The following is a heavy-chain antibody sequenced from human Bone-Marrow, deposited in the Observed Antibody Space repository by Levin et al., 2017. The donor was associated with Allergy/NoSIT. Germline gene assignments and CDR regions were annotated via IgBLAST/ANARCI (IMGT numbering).Heavy chain of an antibody. CDR1: GFTFSNHY. Sequence: PGGSLRLSCAASGFTFSNHYMSWIRQAPGKGLEWVSCISNSGTNTDYADSVKGRFTLSRDNAKNSLYLQMNSLRAEDTALYYCAREGVTRTRGALDAFDIWGQGTMVTVSS. CDR2: ISNSGTNT. D-gene: IGHD3-10*01. V-gene: IGHV3-11*05. J-gene: IGHJ3*02. CDR3: AREGVTRTRGALDAFDI.